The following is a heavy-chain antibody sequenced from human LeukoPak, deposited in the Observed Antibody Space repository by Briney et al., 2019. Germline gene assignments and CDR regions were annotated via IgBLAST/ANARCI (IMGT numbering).Heavy chain of an antibody. CDR1: GFTFSSYG. V-gene: IGHV3-23*01. D-gene: IGHD2-2*01. CDR3: AKDMAVVVPAAMTFDY. J-gene: IGHJ4*02. CDR2: ISGSGGST. Sequence: GGTLRLSCAASGFTFSSYGMSWVRQAPGKGLEWVSAISGSGGSTYYADSVKGRFTISRDNSKNTLYLQMNSLRAEDTAVYYCAKDMAVVVPAAMTFDYWGQGTLVTVSS.